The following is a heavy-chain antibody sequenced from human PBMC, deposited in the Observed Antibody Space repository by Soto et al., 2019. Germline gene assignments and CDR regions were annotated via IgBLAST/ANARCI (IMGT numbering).Heavy chain of an antibody. J-gene: IGHJ5*02. CDR3: ARDIAAAGCSWFDP. Sequence: QVQLQQWGAGLLKPSETLSLTCAVYGGSLSGYYWSWLRQLPGKGLEWIGEINHSGSTNYNPSLKSLVTISVDTSKNQFSLKLSSVTAADTAVSYCARDIAAAGCSWFDPWGQGTLVTVSS. D-gene: IGHD6-13*01. CDR2: INHSGST. V-gene: IGHV4-34*01. CDR1: GGSLSGYY.